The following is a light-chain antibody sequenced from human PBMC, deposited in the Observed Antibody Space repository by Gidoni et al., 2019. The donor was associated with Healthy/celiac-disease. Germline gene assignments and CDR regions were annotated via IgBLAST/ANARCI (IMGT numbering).Light chain of an antibody. CDR3: QQSYSTL. J-gene: IGKJ2*01. CDR2: AAS. Sequence: DIQMTQSPSSLSASVGDRVTITCRASQSISSYLNWYQQKPGKAPKLLIYAASSLQSGVPSRCSGSGSGTDFTLTISSLQHEDFATYYCQQSYSTLFGQGTKLEIK. CDR1: QSISSY. V-gene: IGKV1-39*01.